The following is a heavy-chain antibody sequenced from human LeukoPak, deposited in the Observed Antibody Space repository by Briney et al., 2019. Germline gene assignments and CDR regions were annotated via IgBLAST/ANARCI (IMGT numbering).Heavy chain of an antibody. CDR1: GGSISSSNW. Sequence: SGTLPLTCAVSGGSISSSNWWSWVRQPPGKGLVWIGEIYHSGSTNYNPSLKSRVTISVDKSKNQFSLKLSSVTAADTAVYYCARHRSGWLQSSFDYWGQGTLVTVSS. J-gene: IGHJ4*02. D-gene: IGHD5-24*01. CDR3: ARHRSGWLQSSFDY. V-gene: IGHV4-4*02. CDR2: IYHSGST.